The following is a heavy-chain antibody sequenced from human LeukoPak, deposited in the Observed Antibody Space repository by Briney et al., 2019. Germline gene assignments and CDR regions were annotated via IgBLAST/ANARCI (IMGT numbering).Heavy chain of an antibody. J-gene: IGHJ5*02. CDR3: ARYVYGSGSYYNWFDP. CDR1: GGSISSKY. CDR2: IDYSGST. D-gene: IGHD3-10*01. Sequence: PSETLSLTCTVSGGSISSKYWSWIRQPPGKGLGWIGYIDYSGSTNYNPSLKSRVTISVDTSKKQFSLKLSSVTAVDTAVYYCARYVYGSGSYYNWFDPWGQGTLATVSS. V-gene: IGHV4-59*01.